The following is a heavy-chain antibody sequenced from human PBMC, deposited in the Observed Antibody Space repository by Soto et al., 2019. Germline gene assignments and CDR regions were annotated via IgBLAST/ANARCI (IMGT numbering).Heavy chain of an antibody. D-gene: IGHD2-8*01. V-gene: IGHV6-1*01. CDR1: GDSVSINSAT. Sequence: QVQLQRSGPGLVKPSQTLSLTCAISGDSVSINSATWDWIRQSPSRGLEWLGRTYYRSKWYNDYPVSLEGRININPETANNQVSLQLNSVTPDDTAVYYCARLIGNSWLDSWGQGTLVTVSS. CDR2: TYYRSKWYN. CDR3: ARLIGNSWLDS. J-gene: IGHJ5*01.